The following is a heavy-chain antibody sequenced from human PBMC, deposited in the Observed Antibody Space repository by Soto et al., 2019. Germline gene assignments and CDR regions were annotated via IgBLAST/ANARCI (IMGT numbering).Heavy chain of an antibody. D-gene: IGHD3-3*01. J-gene: IGHJ6*02. CDR3: ARDFVNDDFWSGTAKTNYYYGMDV. CDR1: GFTFSSYG. CDR2: IWYDGSNK. V-gene: IGHV3-33*01. Sequence: GGSLRLSCAASGFTFSSYGMHWVRQAPGKGLEWVVVIWYDGSNKYYADSVKGRFTISRDNSKNTLYLQMNSLRAEDTAVYYCARDFVNDDFWSGTAKTNYYYGMDVWGQGTTVTVSS.